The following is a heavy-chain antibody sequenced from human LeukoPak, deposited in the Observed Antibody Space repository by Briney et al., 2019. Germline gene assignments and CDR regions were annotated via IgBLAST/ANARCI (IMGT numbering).Heavy chain of an antibody. J-gene: IGHJ3*01. D-gene: IGHD3-10*01. V-gene: IGHV3-74*01. CDR2: IKSDGSST. CDR3: ARGGLVRGSLNSLTGFDF. CDR1: GFTFSSYW. Sequence: GGSLRLSCAASGFTFSSYWMHWVRQAPGKGLVWVSRIKSDGSSTSYADSVKGRFTISRDNAKNTQYLQMNSLRAEDTAVYYCARGGLVRGSLNSLTGFDFWGQGTMVTVSS.